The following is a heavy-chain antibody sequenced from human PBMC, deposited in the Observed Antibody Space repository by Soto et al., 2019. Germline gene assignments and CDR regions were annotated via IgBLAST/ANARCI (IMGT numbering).Heavy chain of an antibody. CDR1: GGTFSRYA. Sequence: SLKVSCKGCGGTFSRYAISWVGQAPGKGGEWMGGIIPIFGTANYAQKFQGRVTITADEYTSTAYMELSSPRSEDTAVYYCARVNLGITMIVVVQGSHLGMDVWGQGTTVTVSS. CDR2: IIPIFGTA. V-gene: IGHV1-69*01. J-gene: IGHJ6*02. CDR3: ARVNLGITMIVVVQGSHLGMDV. D-gene: IGHD3-22*01.